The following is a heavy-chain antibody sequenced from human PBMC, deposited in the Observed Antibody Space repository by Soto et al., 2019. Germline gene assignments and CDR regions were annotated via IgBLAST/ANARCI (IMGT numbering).Heavy chain of an antibody. CDR3: ARDSPITMIVVAPRNWFDP. CDR1: GYTFTSYG. V-gene: IGHV1-18*01. D-gene: IGHD3-22*01. J-gene: IGHJ5*02. CDR2: ISAYNGNT. Sequence: ASVKVSCKASGYTFTSYGISWVRQAPGQGLEWMGWISAYNGNTNYAQKLQGRVTMTTDTSTSTAYMELRSLRSDDTAVYYCARDSPITMIVVAPRNWFDPWGQGTLVTVSS.